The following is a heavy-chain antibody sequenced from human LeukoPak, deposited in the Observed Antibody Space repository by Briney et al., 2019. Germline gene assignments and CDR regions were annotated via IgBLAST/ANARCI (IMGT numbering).Heavy chain of an antibody. V-gene: IGHV4-4*07. J-gene: IGHJ4*02. CDR3: ARATNPAFGSYYFDY. CDR1: GGSLSSYY. Sequence: SETLSLTCTVSGGSLSSYYWSWIRQPAGKGLEWIGRIYTSGSTNYNPSLKSRVTISLDTSKNQFSLKLSSVTAADTAVYYCARATNPAFGSYYFDYWGQGTLVTVSS. D-gene: IGHD2/OR15-2a*01. CDR2: IYTSGST.